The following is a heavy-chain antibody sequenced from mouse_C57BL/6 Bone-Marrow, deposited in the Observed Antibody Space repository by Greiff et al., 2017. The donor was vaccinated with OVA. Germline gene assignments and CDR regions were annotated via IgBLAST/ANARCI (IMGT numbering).Heavy chain of an antibody. D-gene: IGHD1-1*01. CDR3: VRHRVLRSQKGYFDV. V-gene: IGHV10-1*01. CDR2: IRSKSNNYAT. J-gene: IGHJ1*03. Sequence: EVQLVESGGGLVQPKGSLKLSCAASGFSFNTYAMNWVRQAPGKGLEWVARIRSKSNNYATYYADSVKDRFTISRDDSESMLYLQMNNLKTEDTAMYYCVRHRVLRSQKGYFDVWGTGTTVTVSS. CDR1: GFSFNTYA.